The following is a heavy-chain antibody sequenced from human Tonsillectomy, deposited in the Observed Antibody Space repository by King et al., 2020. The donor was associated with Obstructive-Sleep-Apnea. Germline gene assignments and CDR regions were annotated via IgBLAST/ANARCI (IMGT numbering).Heavy chain of an antibody. CDR2: IYDSGST. CDR3: AGRRGRYGFDP. V-gene: IGHV4-31*01. J-gene: IGHJ5*02. D-gene: IGHD3-9*01. CDR1: GGSISSGGYY. Sequence: VQLQESGPGLVKPSQTLSLTCTVSGGSISSGGYYWSWIRQHPGKGLEWIGYIYDSGSTYYNPSLKSPVTISVDTSKNHFSLKLSSVTAADTAVYYCAGRRGRYGFDPWGQGTLVTVSS.